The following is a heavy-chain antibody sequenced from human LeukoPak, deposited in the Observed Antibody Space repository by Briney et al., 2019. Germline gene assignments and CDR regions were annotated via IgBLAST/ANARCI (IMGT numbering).Heavy chain of an antibody. Sequence: GGSLRLSCAASGFTFSSYAMHWVRQAPGKGLEWVAVISYDGSNKYYADSVKGRFTISRDNSKNTLYLQMNSLRAEDTAVYYCAKLFRLRLGGLSPFDYWGQGTLVTVSS. V-gene: IGHV3-30*01. CDR1: GFTFSSYA. D-gene: IGHD3-16*02. J-gene: IGHJ4*02. CDR2: ISYDGSNK. CDR3: AKLFRLRLGGLSPFDY.